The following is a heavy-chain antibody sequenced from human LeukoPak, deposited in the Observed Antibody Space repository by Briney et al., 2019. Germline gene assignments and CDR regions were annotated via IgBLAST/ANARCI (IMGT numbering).Heavy chain of an antibody. CDR2: INHSGST. J-gene: IGHJ5*02. V-gene: IGHV4-34*01. D-gene: IGHD5-18*01. CDR1: GGSFSGYY. CDR3: ARVGYSYGFNWFDP. Sequence: PSETLSLTCAVYGGSFSGYYWSGIRQPPGKGLEWIGEINHSGSTNYNPSLKSRVTISVDTSKNQFSLKLSSVTAADTAVYYCARVGYSYGFNWFDPWGQGTLVTVSS.